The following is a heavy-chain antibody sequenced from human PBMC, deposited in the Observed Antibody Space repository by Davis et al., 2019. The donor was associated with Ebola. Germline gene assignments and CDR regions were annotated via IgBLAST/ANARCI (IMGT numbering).Heavy chain of an antibody. CDR2: IDWDDDK. D-gene: IGHD3-9*01. J-gene: IGHJ6*04. CDR1: GFSLSTSGMC. V-gene: IGHV2-70*12. Sequence: SGPTLVKPTQTLTLTCTFSGFSLSTSGMCVSWIRQPPGKALEWLALIDWDDDKYYSTSLKTRLTISKDTSKNQVVLTMTNMDPVDTATYYCAHNSYDILTGRYYYYGMDVWGKGTTVTVSS. CDR3: AHNSYDILTGRYYYYGMDV.